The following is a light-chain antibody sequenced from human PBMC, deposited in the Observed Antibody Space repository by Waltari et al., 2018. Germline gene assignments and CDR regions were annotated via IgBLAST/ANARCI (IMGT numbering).Light chain of an antibody. CDR1: QSLTHSDGNTY. Sequence: DVVMTQSPLSLPVTLGQPASISCRSSQSLTHSDGNTYLSWFQQRPGQSPRRLFYRASGRDFGVTDRFSGSGSGTDFTLRISRMEAEDVGVYYCMQGTHWPWTFGQGTKVEL. J-gene: IGKJ1*01. CDR2: RAS. V-gene: IGKV2-30*02. CDR3: MQGTHWPWT.